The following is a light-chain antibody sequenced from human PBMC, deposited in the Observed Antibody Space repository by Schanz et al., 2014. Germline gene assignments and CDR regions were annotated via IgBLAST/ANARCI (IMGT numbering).Light chain of an antibody. Sequence: EIVLTQSPGTLSLSPGERATLSCRASQSVSSNYLAWYQQKPGQAPRLLISGVSSRATGIPDRFSGSGSGTDFTLTISRLEPEDYAVYYCQQYGGSPITFGQGTRLEIK. CDR2: GVS. CDR1: QSVSSNY. V-gene: IGKV3-20*01. CDR3: QQYGGSPIT. J-gene: IGKJ5*01.